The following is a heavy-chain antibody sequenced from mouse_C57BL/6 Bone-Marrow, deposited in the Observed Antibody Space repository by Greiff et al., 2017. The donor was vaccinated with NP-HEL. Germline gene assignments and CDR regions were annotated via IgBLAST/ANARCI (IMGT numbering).Heavy chain of an antibody. CDR1: GYTFTSYW. Sequence: QVQLQQSGAELVKPGASVKLSCKASGYTFTSYWMQWVKQRPGQGLEWIGEIDPSDSYTNYNQKFKGKATLTVDTSSSTAYMQLSSLTSEDSAVYYCARGGSATGFAYWGQGTLVTVSA. CDR2: IDPSDSYT. V-gene: IGHV1-50*01. J-gene: IGHJ3*01. CDR3: ARGGSATGFAY.